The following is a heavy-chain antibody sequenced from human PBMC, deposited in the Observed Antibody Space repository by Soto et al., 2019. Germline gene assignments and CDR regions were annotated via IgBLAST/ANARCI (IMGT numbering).Heavy chain of an antibody. D-gene: IGHD6-13*01. Sequence: QITLKESGPTLVKPTQTLTLTCTFSGFSLSTSGVGVGWIRQPPGKALEWLALIHWYDDKRYSPSLKSRLTITQATTKNPVVLTMTNMDPVDTATYYVAHRRSSSWDFDYWGQGTLVTVSS. J-gene: IGHJ4*02. CDR1: GFSLSTSGVG. CDR3: AHRRSSSWDFDY. CDR2: IHWYDDK. V-gene: IGHV2-5*01.